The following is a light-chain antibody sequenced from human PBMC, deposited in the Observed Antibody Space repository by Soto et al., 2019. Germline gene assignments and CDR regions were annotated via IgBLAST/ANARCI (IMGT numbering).Light chain of an antibody. CDR3: QQRSNWPPIT. CDR2: AAS. V-gene: IGKV3-11*01. J-gene: IGKJ5*01. CDR1: QSVSSN. Sequence: EIVMTQSPATLSVSPGEIATLSFSASQSVSSNLAWYQQKPGQAPRLLIYAASNRATGIPARFSGSGSGTDFTLTISSLEPEDFAVYYCQQRSNWPPITFGQGTRLEIK.